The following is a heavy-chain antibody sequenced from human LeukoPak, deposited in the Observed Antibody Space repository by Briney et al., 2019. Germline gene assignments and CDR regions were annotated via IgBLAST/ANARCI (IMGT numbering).Heavy chain of an antibody. V-gene: IGHV4-61*02. D-gene: IGHD5-12*01. CDR3: AAGYSGYEG. J-gene: IGHJ4*02. CDR2: IYTSGST. Sequence: SETLSLTCTVSGGSISSGSYYWSWIRQPAGKGLEWIGRIYTSGSTNYNPSLKSRVTISVDTSKNQFSLKLSSVTAADTAVYYCAAGYSGYEGWGQGTLVTVSS. CDR1: GGSISSGSYY.